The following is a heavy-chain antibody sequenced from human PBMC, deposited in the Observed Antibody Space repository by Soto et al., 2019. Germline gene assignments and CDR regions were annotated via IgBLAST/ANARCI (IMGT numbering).Heavy chain of an antibody. V-gene: IGHV3-23*01. CDR2: ISGSGFKK. D-gene: IGHD1-26*01. J-gene: IGHJ5*02. Sequence: VGSLRLSCAASGFIFENFGMSWVRQAPGKGLEWTSSISGSGFKKYYADSVKGRFTISRDNSKSTVYLELNNLSAEDTAVYHCAKNQGVELVPLATVDWFDPWGQGSVVTVSS. CDR1: GFIFENFG. CDR3: AKNQGVELVPLATVDWFDP.